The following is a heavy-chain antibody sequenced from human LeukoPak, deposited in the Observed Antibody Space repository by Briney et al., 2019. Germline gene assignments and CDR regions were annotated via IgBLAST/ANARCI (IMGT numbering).Heavy chain of an antibody. CDR3: ARDLAWGAFDY. D-gene: IGHD7-27*01. V-gene: IGHV3-23*01. CDR2: ISPPGGGT. CDR1: GLTPVKHG. Sequence: SGGTLRLSCAASGLTPVKHGMNWVRQAPGKGLKWLSGISPPGGGTYYADSVKGRFTISRDASKNTLSLQMNSLRVEDTGTYYCARDLAWGAFDYWGQGILVTVSS. J-gene: IGHJ4*02.